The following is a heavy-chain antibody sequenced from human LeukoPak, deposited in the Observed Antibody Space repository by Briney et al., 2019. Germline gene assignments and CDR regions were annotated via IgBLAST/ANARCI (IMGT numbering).Heavy chain of an antibody. Sequence: GASVKVSCKASGYTFTNYGFSWVRQAPGQGLEWMGRISAYNGNTNYAQKLQGRVTMTTDTSTSTAYMELRSLRSDDTAVYYCAMIPYCTTATCYYFDYWGQGTLVTVSS. D-gene: IGHD2-2*01. J-gene: IGHJ4*02. V-gene: IGHV1-18*01. CDR1: GYTFTNYG. CDR2: ISAYNGNT. CDR3: AMIPYCTTATCYYFDY.